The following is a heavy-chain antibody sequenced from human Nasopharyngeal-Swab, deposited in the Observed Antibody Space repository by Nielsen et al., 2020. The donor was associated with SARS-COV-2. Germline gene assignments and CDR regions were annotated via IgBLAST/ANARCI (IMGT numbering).Heavy chain of an antibody. CDR3: ARGGDPREVVAATDCFDP. D-gene: IGHD2-15*01. J-gene: IGHJ5*02. V-gene: IGHV1-46*01. Sequence: WVRHAPGQGLEWMGIINPGGGSARYSQNFQGRVTMTRDTSTSTVYMELSSLRSEDTAVYYCARGGDPREVVAATDCFDPWGQGTLVTVSS. CDR2: INPGGGSA.